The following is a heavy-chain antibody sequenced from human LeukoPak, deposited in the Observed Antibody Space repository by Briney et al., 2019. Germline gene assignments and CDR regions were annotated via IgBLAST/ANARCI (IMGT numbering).Heavy chain of an antibody. V-gene: IGHV4-39*01. Sequence: KTSETLSLTCTVSGGSIRSSYYYWGWIRQPPGKGLEWIGSIYDSGSTYYYPSLKSRVTISVDTSKNQFSLKLNSVTAADTAVYYCARATWLPVGLYYYDSSGYYYYFDYWGQGTLVTVSS. D-gene: IGHD3-22*01. CDR1: GGSIRSSYYY. CDR3: ARATWLPVGLYYYDSSGYYYYFDY. CDR2: IYDSGST. J-gene: IGHJ4*02.